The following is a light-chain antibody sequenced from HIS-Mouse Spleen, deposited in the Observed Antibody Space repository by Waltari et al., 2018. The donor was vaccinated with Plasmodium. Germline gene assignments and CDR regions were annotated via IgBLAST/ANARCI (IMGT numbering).Light chain of an antibody. CDR3: YSTDSSGNHRV. V-gene: IGLV3-10*01. J-gene: IGLJ3*02. CDR1: ALPKKH. Sequence: SYELTQPPSVSVSPGQTARIPCSGDALPKKHAYWYQQKSGQAPVLVIYEDRKRPSGIPERFSGSSSGTMATLTISGAQVEDEADYYCYSTDSSGNHRVFGGGTKLTVL. CDR2: EDR.